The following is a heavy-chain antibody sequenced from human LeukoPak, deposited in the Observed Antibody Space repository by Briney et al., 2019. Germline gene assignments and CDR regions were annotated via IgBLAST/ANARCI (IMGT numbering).Heavy chain of an antibody. V-gene: IGHV1-2*02. Sequence: GASVKVSCKASGYTFTGYYMHWVRQAPGQGLEWMGWINPNSGGTNYAQKFQGRVTMTRDTSISTAYMELSRLRSDDMAVYYCASPQYQLPNYYYYYGMDVWGQGTTVTVSS. CDR2: INPNSGGT. D-gene: IGHD2-2*01. CDR1: GYTFTGYY. CDR3: ASPQYQLPNYYYYYGMDV. J-gene: IGHJ6*02.